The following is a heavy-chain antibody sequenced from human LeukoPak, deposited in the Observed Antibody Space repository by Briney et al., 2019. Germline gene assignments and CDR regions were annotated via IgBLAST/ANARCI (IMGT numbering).Heavy chain of an antibody. J-gene: IGHJ4*02. CDR1: GGSISSDH. CDR3: ARHRASDKSFYRAFDY. V-gene: IGHV4-59*08. D-gene: IGHD3-10*01. Sequence: SETLSLTCTVSGGSISSDHWNWIRQPPGKGLERIGCIYYSGSTYYNPSLKSRVTISVDMSKSQFSLRLTSVTAADTAVYYCARHRASDKSFYRAFDYWGQGSLVTVSS. CDR2: IYYSGST.